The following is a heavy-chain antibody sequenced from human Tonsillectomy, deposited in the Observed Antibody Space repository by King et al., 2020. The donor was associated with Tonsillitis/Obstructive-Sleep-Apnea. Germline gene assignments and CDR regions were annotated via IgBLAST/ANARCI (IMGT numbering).Heavy chain of an antibody. V-gene: IGHV4-34*01. D-gene: IGHD3-3*01. CDR3: VRKGEWLLYGKYFQH. CDR1: GGSFSGYY. Sequence: VQLQQWGAGLLKPSETLSLTCAVYGGSFSGYYWSWIRQPPGKGLEWIGEINHSGSTNYNPSLKSRVTISVDTSKNQFSLKLSSVTAADTAVYYCVRKGEWLLYGKYFQHWGQGTLVTVSS. CDR2: INHSGST. J-gene: IGHJ1*01.